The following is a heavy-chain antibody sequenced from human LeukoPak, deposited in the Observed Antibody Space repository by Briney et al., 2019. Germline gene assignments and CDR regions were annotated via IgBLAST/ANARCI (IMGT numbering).Heavy chain of an antibody. CDR1: GGTFSGYA. CDR2: IIPIFGTA. Sequence: ASVKVSCKASGGTFSGYAISWVRQAPGQGLEWMGGIIPIFGTANYAQKFQGRVTITADESTSTAYMELSSLRSEDTAVYYCARDLGGGNYGQFDYWGQGTLVTVSS. CDR3: ARDLGGGNYGQFDY. D-gene: IGHD1-7*01. V-gene: IGHV1-69*13. J-gene: IGHJ4*02.